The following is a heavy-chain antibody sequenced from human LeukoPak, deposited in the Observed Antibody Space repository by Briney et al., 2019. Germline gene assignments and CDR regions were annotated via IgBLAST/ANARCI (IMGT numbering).Heavy chain of an antibody. Sequence: GGSLSLSCAASGFTFSDYYMSWIRQAPGKGLEWVSYISSSGSTIYYADSVKGRFTISRDNAKNSLYLQMNSLRAEDTAVYYCARGDIVVVPAALFDYWGQGTLVTVSS. V-gene: IGHV3-11*04. J-gene: IGHJ4*02. CDR2: ISSSGSTI. CDR3: ARGDIVVVPAALFDY. D-gene: IGHD2-2*01. CDR1: GFTFSDYY.